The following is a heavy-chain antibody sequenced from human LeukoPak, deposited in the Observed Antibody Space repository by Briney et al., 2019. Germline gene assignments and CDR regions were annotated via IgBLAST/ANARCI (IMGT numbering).Heavy chain of an antibody. V-gene: IGHV3-53*01. CDR1: GFTVSSND. D-gene: IGHD6-19*01. CDR3: AKRGVAVAGSFDY. J-gene: IGHJ4*02. CDR2: IYSGGST. Sequence: GGSLRLSCAASGFTVSSNDMSWVRQAPGKGLEWVSVIYSGGSTYYADSVKGRFTISRDNSKNTLYLQMNSLRAEDTAVYYCAKRGVAVAGSFDYWGQGTLVTVSS.